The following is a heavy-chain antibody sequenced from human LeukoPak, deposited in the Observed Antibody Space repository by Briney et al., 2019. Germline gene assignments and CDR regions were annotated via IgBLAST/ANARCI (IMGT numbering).Heavy chain of an antibody. CDR3: ARGVGAAISGRGLWFDP. J-gene: IGHJ5*02. V-gene: IGHV4-31*03. CDR1: VGSISSGGYY. Sequence: PSQTLSLTCTVSVGSISSGGYYWSSIRQHPGGSLRWVGYMYYSGSTYYNPSLKSRVTISVDRSKNQFSLKLSSVTAADTAVYYCARGVGAAISGRGLWFDPWGQGTLVTVSS. CDR2: MYYSGST. D-gene: IGHD2-2*01.